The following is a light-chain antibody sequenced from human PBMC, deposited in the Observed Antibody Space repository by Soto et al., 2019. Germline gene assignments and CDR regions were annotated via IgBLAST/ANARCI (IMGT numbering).Light chain of an antibody. Sequence: QSALTQPASVSGSPGQSITISCTGSSGDVGHYNYVSWYQQHPGKAPKLMIYEVSNRPSGVSNRFSGSKSGNTASLIIYGLQAEDEADYYCTSYTTSRIWVFGGGTKLTVL. CDR1: SGDVGHYNY. CDR3: TSYTTSRIWV. V-gene: IGLV2-14*01. CDR2: EVS. J-gene: IGLJ3*02.